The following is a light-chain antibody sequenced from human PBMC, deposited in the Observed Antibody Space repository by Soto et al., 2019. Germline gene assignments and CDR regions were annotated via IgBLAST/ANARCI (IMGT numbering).Light chain of an antibody. Sequence: DIQMTQSPSSLSASVGDRVTITCRASQAIYNYLAWYQQKPGKVPTLLISAASTLQSGVPSRFSGSGSGTDFTLTISSLQPEDFATCYCPKFSAVPTVGGGTKVEI. CDR3: PKFSAVPT. CDR1: QAIYNY. J-gene: IGKJ4*01. V-gene: IGKV1-27*01. CDR2: AAS.